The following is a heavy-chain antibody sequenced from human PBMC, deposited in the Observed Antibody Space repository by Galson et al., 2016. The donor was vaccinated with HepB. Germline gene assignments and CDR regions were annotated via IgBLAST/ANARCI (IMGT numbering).Heavy chain of an antibody. D-gene: IGHD6-19*01. J-gene: IGHJ3*02. V-gene: IGHV3-23*01. Sequence: SLRLSCAVSGFTFDSYDMSWVRQAPGKGPEWVSAISAGGGRTNYVDSVKGRFTISRDNSKSTLYLQMNSLRVDDTALYYCAIDRASRLSSRGWLTNDALDIWGQGTMVTVSS. CDR2: ISAGGGRT. CDR3: AIDRASRLSSRGWLTNDALDI. CDR1: GFTFDSYD.